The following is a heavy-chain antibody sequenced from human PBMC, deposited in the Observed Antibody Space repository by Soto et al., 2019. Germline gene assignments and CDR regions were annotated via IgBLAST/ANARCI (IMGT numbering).Heavy chain of an antibody. J-gene: IGHJ4*02. Sequence: QVHVQQWGAGLLKPSETLSLTCAVSGESYNPYFWSWVRQPPGKGLEWIAEINQSGGTYYNPSLKIRLAISLDTSKNQFSLTLNSVTAADTAMYYCAIGQGGTNYWGQGTLVTVSS. CDR1: GESYNPYF. CDR3: AIGQGGTNY. CDR2: INQSGGT. V-gene: IGHV4-34*02. D-gene: IGHD3-16*01.